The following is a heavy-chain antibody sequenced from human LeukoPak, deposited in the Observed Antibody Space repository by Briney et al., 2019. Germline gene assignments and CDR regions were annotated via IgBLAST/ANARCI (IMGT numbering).Heavy chain of an antibody. CDR3: ARGDTPADY. Sequence: SETLSLTCAVSGGSISSGGYSWSWIRQPPGKGLEWIGYIYHSGSTYYNPSLKSRVTISVDTSKNQFSLKLSSVTAADTAVYYCARGDTPADYWGQGTLVTVSS. CDR2: IYHSGST. V-gene: IGHV4-30-2*01. CDR1: GGSISSGGYS. J-gene: IGHJ4*02.